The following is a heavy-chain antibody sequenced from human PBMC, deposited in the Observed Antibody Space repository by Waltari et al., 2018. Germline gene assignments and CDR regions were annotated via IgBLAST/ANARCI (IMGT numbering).Heavy chain of an antibody. Sequence: QVQLQQWGAGLLKPSETLSLTCAVYGGSFSGYYWSWIRQPPGKGLEWIGEINHRGSTNYNPSLKSRVTISVDTSKNQFSLKLSSVTAADTAVYYCAAGIAVAAGDYWGQGTLVTVSS. CDR2: INHRGST. CDR1: GGSFSGYY. J-gene: IGHJ4*02. V-gene: IGHV4-34*01. D-gene: IGHD6-19*01. CDR3: AAGIAVAAGDY.